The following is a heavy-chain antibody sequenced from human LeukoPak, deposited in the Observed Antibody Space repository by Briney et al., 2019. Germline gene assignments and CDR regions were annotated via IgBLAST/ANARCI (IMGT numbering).Heavy chain of an antibody. D-gene: IGHD3-22*01. CDR1: GFTFSSYS. J-gene: IGHJ3*02. CDR3: ARDLKRRVYYDSSGSDDAFDI. V-gene: IGHV3-21*01. Sequence: GSLRLSCAASGFTFSSYSMNWVRQAPGKGLEWVSSISSSSSYIYYADSVKGRFTISRDNAKNSLYLQMNSLRAEDTAVYYCARDLKRRVYYDSSGSDDAFDIWGQGTMVTVSS. CDR2: ISSSSSYI.